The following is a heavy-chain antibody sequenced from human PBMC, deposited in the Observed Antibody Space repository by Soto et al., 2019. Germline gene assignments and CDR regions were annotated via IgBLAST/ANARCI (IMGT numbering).Heavy chain of an antibody. J-gene: IGHJ4*02. CDR1: GFTFSSYA. V-gene: IGHV3-30-3*01. CDR3: ASPRQPRQDYFDY. D-gene: IGHD5-18*01. Sequence: PGGSLRLSCAASGFTFSSYAMHWVRQAPGKGLEWVAVISYDGSNKYYADSVKGRFTISRDTSKNTLYLQMNSLRAEDTAVYYCASPRQPRQDYFDYWGQGTLVTVSS. CDR2: ISYDGSNK.